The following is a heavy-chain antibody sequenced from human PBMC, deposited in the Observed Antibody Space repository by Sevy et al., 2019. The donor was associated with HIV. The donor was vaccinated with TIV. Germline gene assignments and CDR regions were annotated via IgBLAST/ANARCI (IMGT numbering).Heavy chain of an antibody. V-gene: IGHV3-23*01. CDR2: ISGSGGSS. CDR3: AKDLYYDNSLFDY. Sequence: GGSLRLSCVASEFRLSNYAMNWVRQAPGKGLEWVSGISGSGGSSYYADSVNGRFTISRDNSKNTLYLQMNSLRAEDTAMYYCAKDLYYDNSLFDYWGQGILVTVSS. CDR1: EFRLSNYA. D-gene: IGHD3-22*01. J-gene: IGHJ4*02.